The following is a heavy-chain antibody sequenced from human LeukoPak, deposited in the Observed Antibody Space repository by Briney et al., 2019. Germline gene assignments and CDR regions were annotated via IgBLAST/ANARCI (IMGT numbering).Heavy chain of an antibody. Sequence: SETLSLTCTVSDGSISSHYWSWIRQPPGKGLEWIGYIYYSGSTNYNPSLKSRVTMSVDTSKNQFSLKLSSVTAADTAVYYCARETYYYDSSGYKDGAFDIWGQGTMVTVSS. V-gene: IGHV4-59*11. D-gene: IGHD3-22*01. CDR3: ARETYYYDSSGYKDGAFDI. CDR1: DGSISSHY. J-gene: IGHJ3*02. CDR2: IYYSGST.